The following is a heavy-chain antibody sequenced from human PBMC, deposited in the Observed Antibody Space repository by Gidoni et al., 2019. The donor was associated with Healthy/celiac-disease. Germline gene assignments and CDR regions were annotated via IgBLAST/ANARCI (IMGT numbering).Heavy chain of an antibody. CDR2: ISAYNGNT. V-gene: IGHV1-18*01. D-gene: IGHD3-22*01. CDR1: GYTFPSYG. J-gene: IGHJ4*02. Sequence: QVQLVQSGAEVEKPGASVTVSCKASGYTFPSYGISWVRQAPGQGLEWMGWISAYNGNTNYAQKLQGRVTMTTAYMALRSLRSDDTAVYYCARDRYYYDSSGYYYRHWGQGTLVTVSS. CDR3: ARDRYYYDSSGYYYRH.